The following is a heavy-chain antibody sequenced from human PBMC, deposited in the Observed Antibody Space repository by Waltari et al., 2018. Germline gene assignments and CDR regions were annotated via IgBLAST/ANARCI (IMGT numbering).Heavy chain of an antibody. Sequence: QVQLVQSGAEVKKPGASVKVSCKVSGYTLTELSMHWVRQAPGKGLEWMGGFDPEDGETIYAQKFHGRVTMTEDTSTDTAYMELSILRSEDTAVYYCSTGPKRGWFRESKDYYFDYWGQGTLVTVSS. CDR2: FDPEDGET. CDR3: STGPKRGWFRESKDYYFDY. V-gene: IGHV1-24*01. CDR1: GYTLTELS. D-gene: IGHD3-10*01. J-gene: IGHJ4*02.